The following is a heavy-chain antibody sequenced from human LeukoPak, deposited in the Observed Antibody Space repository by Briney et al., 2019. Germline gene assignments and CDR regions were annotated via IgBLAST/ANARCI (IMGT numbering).Heavy chain of an antibody. CDR3: ARHEPLYSSGLGVEDY. D-gene: IGHD6-19*01. V-gene: IGHV4-39*01. CDR1: GGSISSRSFY. Sequence: SETLSLTCTVSGGSISSRSFYWGWIRQPPGKGPEWIGSIYYSGSTYYNPSLKSRVTISVDTSKNQFSLKLSSVTAADTAVYYCARHEPLYSSGLGVEDYWGQGSLVTVSS. J-gene: IGHJ4*02. CDR2: IYYSGST.